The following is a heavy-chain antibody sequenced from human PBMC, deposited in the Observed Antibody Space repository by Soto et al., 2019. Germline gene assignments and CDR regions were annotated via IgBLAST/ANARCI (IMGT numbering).Heavy chain of an antibody. CDR2: IWFDGSDK. Sequence: QVQLVESGGGVVQPGRSLRLSCVASGFTFSSSGMHWVRQTPGKGLEWVAVIWFDGSDKDYADSVKGRVTISRDNSKNTLYLDIHSLRADDTAVYYCATDRGYFDLWGRGTLATVSS. V-gene: IGHV3-33*03. CDR3: ATDRGYFDL. CDR1: GFTFSSSG. J-gene: IGHJ2*01.